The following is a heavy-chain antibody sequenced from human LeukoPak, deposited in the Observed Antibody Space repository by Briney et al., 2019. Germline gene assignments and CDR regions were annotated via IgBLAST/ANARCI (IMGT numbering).Heavy chain of an antibody. CDR2: IYYSGST. CDR1: GGSISSGGYY. D-gene: IGHD6-13*01. CDR3: ARVGSSSWYRGWFDP. J-gene: IGHJ5*02. Sequence: PSETLSLTCTVSGGSISSGGYYWSWIRQHPGKGLEWIGYIYYSGSTYYNPSLKSRVTISVDTSKNQSSLKLSSVTATEAPVYYCARVGSSSWYRGWFDPWGQGTLVTVSS. V-gene: IGHV4-31*03.